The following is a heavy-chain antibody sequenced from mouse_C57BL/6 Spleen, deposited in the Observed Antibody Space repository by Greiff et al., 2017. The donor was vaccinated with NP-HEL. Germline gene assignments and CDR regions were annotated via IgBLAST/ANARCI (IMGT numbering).Heavy chain of an antibody. V-gene: IGHV3-6*01. CDR3: ARAYDGYLYAMDY. J-gene: IGHJ4*01. D-gene: IGHD2-3*01. CDR1: GYSITSGYY. CDR2: ISYDGSN. Sequence: DVQLQESGPGLVKPSQSLSLTCSVTGYSITSGYYWNWIRQFPGNKLEWMGYISYDGSNNYNPSLKNRISITRDTSKNQFFLKLNSVTTEDTATYYCARAYDGYLYAMDYWGQGTSVTVSS.